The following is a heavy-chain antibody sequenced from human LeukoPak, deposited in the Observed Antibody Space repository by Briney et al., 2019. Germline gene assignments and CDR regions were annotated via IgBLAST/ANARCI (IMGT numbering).Heavy chain of an antibody. V-gene: IGHV1-2*06. CDR3: ARDAAQQATVVITNEPRGTPGAADY. CDR1: GYTFTGYY. D-gene: IGHD3-22*01. J-gene: IGHJ4*02. CDR2: INPNSGGT. Sequence: ASVKVSCKASGYTFTGYYMHWVRQAPGQGLEWMGRINPNSGGTNYAQKFQGRVTMTRDTSINTAYMELSGLTSDDTAVYYCARDAAQQATVVITNEPRGTPGAADYWGQGTLVTVSS.